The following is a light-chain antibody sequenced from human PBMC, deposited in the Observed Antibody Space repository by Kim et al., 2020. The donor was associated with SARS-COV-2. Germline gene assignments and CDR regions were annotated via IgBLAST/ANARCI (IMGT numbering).Light chain of an antibody. CDR3: AAWDDSLNGLV. CDR1: SSNIGSNS. Sequence: QSVLTQSPSASGTPGQRVTFSCSGSSSNIGSNSVNWYQQFPGMAPKLLIYTNNQRFSGVPARFSASKSGTLASLAISGLQSDDEAVYYCAAWDDSLNGLVFGGGTQLTVL. CDR2: TNN. J-gene: IGLJ2*01. V-gene: IGLV1-44*01.